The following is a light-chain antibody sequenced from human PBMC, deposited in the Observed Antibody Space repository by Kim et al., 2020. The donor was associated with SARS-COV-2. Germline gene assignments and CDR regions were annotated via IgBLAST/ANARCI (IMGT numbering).Light chain of an antibody. V-gene: IGLV1-40*01. CDR1: SSNIGTHYD. CDR2: GTN. CDR3: QCYGTGLNPSFV. Sequence: QSVLTQPPSVSGAPGQSVTISCTGSSSNIGTHYDVHWYQQVPGSAPKLLIYGTNNRPSGVPDRFSGSKSDTSASLAITGLQAEDEGDYYCQCYGTGLNPSFVFGTGTKVTVL. J-gene: IGLJ1*01.